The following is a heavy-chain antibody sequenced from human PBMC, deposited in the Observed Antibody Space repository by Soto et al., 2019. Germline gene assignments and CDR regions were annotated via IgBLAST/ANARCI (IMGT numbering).Heavy chain of an antibody. J-gene: IGHJ4*02. CDR1: GFTFSDHY. CDR2: SRNKANSYST. CDR3: ARFSGSYTRGLDY. V-gene: IGHV3-72*01. Sequence: EVQLVESGGGLVQPGGSLRLSCAASGFTFSDHYVDWVRQAPGKGLEWVGRSRNKANSYSTEYAASVKGRFTISRDESKNSLYLQMNSVKTEYTAVYYCARFSGSYTRGLDYWGQGTLVTVSS. D-gene: IGHD1-26*01.